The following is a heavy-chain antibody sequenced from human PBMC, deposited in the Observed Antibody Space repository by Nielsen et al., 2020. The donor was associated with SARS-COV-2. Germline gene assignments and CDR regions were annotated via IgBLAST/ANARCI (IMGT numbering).Heavy chain of an antibody. V-gene: IGHV3-23*03. CDR1: GFTFSSYA. CDR2: IYSGGSST. CDR3: AGGGPADY. D-gene: IGHD3-16*01. J-gene: IGHJ4*02. Sequence: GESLKISCAASGFTFSSYAMSWVRQAPGKGLEWVSVIYSGGSSTYYADSVKGRFTISRDNSKSTLYLQMNSLRAEDTAVYYCAGGGPADYWGQGTLVTVSS.